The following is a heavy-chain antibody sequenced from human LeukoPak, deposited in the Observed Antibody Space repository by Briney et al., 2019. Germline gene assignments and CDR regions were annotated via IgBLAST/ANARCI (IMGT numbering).Heavy chain of an antibody. CDR1: GASISSYY. Sequence: PSETLSLTCTVSGASISSYYWSWIRQPPGKGLEWIGYIYYRGSTNYNPSLKSRVTISVDTSKNQFSLKLSSVTAADTAVYYCASGPYPAAGTDHQFDYRGQGTLVTVSS. D-gene: IGHD6-13*01. J-gene: IGHJ4*02. CDR2: IYYRGST. CDR3: ASGPYPAAGTDHQFDY. V-gene: IGHV4-59*01.